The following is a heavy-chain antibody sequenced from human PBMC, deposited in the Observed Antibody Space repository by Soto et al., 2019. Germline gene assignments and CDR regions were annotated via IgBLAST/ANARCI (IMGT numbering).Heavy chain of an antibody. V-gene: IGHV1-2*02. CDR2: INPNSRGT. J-gene: IGHJ5*02. Sequence: AAVKVSCKASGYTFTDYFIHWVRQAPGQGFEWMGWINPNSRGTNYAQKFQGRVTMTRDTSNSTAYMELRGLRSDDTAVYYCARVTLKAGNWFDPWGQGTLVTVSS. CDR3: ARVTLKAGNWFDP. CDR1: GYTFTDYF.